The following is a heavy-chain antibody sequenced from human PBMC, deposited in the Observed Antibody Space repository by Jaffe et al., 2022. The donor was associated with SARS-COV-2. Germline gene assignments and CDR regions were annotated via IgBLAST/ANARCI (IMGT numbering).Heavy chain of an antibody. CDR3: ARDTYDILTGSYGMDV. J-gene: IGHJ6*02. Sequence: QVQLQESGPGLVKPSQTLSLTCTVSGGSISSGGYYWSWIRQHPGKGLEWIGYIYYSGSTYYNPSLKSRVTISVDTSKNQFSLKLSSVTAADTAVYYCARDTYDILTGSYGMDVWGQGTTVTVSS. V-gene: IGHV4-31*03. CDR1: GGSISSGGYY. CDR2: IYYSGST. D-gene: IGHD3-9*01.